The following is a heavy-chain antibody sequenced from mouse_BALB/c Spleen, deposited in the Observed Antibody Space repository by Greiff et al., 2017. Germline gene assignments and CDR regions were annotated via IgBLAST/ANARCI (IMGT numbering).Heavy chain of an antibody. CDR3: ARNYYGAFYAMDY. CDR1: GFSLTSYG. D-gene: IGHD1-1*01. J-gene: IGHJ4*01. Sequence: VQVVESGPGLVQPSQSLSITCTVSGFSLTSYGVHWVRQSPGKGLEWLGVIWSGGSTDYNAAFISRLSISKDNSKSQVFFKMNSLQANDTAIYYCARNYYGAFYAMDYWGQGTSVTVSS. V-gene: IGHV2-2*02. CDR2: IWSGGST.